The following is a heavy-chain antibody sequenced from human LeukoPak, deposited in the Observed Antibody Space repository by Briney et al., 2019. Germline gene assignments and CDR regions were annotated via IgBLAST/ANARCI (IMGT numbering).Heavy chain of an antibody. CDR2: INYSGTT. J-gene: IGHJ6*03. CDR3: ARTTEAHSWLTRYYSYYIDV. D-gene: IGHD6-13*01. Sequence: SETLSLTCTVSGGSISNYYWNWIRQPPGKGLEWIGYINYSGTTNYNPSLKSRVTISVDTSKNQFSLRLSSVTAADTAVYYCARTTEAHSWLTRYYSYYIDVWGKGTTVTVSS. V-gene: IGHV4-59*01. CDR1: GGSISNYY.